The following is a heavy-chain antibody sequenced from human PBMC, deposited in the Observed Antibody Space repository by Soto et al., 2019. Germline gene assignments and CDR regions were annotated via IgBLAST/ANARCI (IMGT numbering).Heavy chain of an antibody. V-gene: IGHV1-69*13. CDR3: ARDWYSSSSEYYFDY. Sequence: SVKVSCKASGGTFSSYAISWVRQAPGQGLEWMGGVIPIFGTANYAQKFQGRVTITADESTSTAYMELSSLRSEDAAVYYCARDWYSSSSEYYFDYWGHGTLVTVSS. D-gene: IGHD6-6*01. CDR1: GGTFSSYA. J-gene: IGHJ4*01. CDR2: VIPIFGTA.